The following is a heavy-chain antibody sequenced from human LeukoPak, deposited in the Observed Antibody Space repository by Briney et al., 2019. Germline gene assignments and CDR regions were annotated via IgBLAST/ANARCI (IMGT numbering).Heavy chain of an antibody. CDR3: ARERGIAAAGTVDY. CDR2: ISAYNGNT. J-gene: IGHJ4*02. V-gene: IGHV1-18*01. D-gene: IGHD6-13*01. CDR1: GYTCTSYG. Sequence: GASVKVSRKASGYTCTSYGISWVRQAPGQGLEWMGWISAYNGNTNYAQKLQGRVTMTTDTSTSTAYMELRSLRSDDTAVYYCARERGIAAAGTVDYWGQGTLVTVSS.